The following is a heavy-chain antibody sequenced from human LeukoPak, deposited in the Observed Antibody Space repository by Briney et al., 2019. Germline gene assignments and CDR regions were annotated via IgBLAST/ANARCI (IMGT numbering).Heavy chain of an antibody. D-gene: IGHD4-17*01. CDR2: TSSSTGYI. V-gene: IGHV3-21*01. J-gene: IGHJ3*02. CDR1: GFTFSAYR. Sequence: GGSLRLSCAASGFTFSAYRMNWVRQAPGKGLEWVSSTSSSTGYIYYADSVKGRFTISRDNAKNSLYLQMNSLRAEDTAVYYCARDGGYGADKDAFDIWGQGTMVTVSS. CDR3: ARDGGYGADKDAFDI.